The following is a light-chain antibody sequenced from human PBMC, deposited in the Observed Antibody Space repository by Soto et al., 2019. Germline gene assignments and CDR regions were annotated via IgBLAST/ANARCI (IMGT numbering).Light chain of an antibody. Sequence: EVVLTQSPGTLSLSPGERATLSCRASQSVSSGYLVWYQQKPGQAPRLLIYGASSRATGIPDRFSGSGSGTDFTLTISRLEPEDFAVYYCQQYGSIPWAFGQGTKVDIK. CDR2: GAS. CDR1: QSVSSGY. V-gene: IGKV3-20*01. J-gene: IGKJ1*01. CDR3: QQYGSIPWA.